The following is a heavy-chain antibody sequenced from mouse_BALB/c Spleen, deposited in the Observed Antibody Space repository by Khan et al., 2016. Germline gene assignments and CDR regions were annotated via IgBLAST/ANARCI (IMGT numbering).Heavy chain of an antibody. D-gene: IGHD4-1*02. CDR2: ISYSGST. CDR1: GYSITSDYA. CDR3: ASRNWDVDY. J-gene: IGHJ2*01. V-gene: IGHV3-2*02. Sequence: EVQLQESGPGLVKPSQSLSLTCTVTGYSITSDYAWNWIRQFPGNQLEWMGYISYSGSTSYNPTLKSRIFIIPATSKNQFFLQLNSMTPEDTATYYCASRNWDVDYWGQGTTLTVSS.